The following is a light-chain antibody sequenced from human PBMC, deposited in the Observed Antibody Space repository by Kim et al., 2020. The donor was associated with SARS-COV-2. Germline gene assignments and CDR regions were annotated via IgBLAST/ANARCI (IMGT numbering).Light chain of an antibody. CDR2: YDS. J-gene: IGLJ2*01. CDR1: NIGSKS. Sequence: PRKTARINCGGNNIGSKSVPWYQQKPGQAPVLVIYYDSDRPSGIPERFSGSNSGNTATLTISRVEAGDEADYYCQVWDSSSDHRVFGGGTQLTVL. CDR3: QVWDSSSDHRV. V-gene: IGLV3-21*04.